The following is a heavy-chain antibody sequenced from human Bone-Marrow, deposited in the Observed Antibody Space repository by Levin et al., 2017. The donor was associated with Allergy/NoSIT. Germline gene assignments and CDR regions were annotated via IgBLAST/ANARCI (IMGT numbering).Heavy chain of an antibody. V-gene: IGHV3-13*04. D-gene: IGHD6-19*01. J-gene: IGHJ1*01. CDR1: GFTFSSYD. Sequence: GESLKISCAASGFTFSSYDMHWVRQATGKGLEWVSAIGTAGDTYYPGSVKGRFTISRENAKNSLYLQMNSLRAGDTAVYYCVSTVAGRGFQHWGQGTLVTVSS. CDR2: IGTAGDT. CDR3: VSTVAGRGFQH.